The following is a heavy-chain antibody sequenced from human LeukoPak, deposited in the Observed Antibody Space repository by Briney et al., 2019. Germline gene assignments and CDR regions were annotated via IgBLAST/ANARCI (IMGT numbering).Heavy chain of an antibody. Sequence: GASVKVSCKASGYTFTSYDINWVRQATGQGLEWMGWMNPNSGNTNYAQKFQGRVTMTRDTSISTAYMELSRLRSEDTAVYYCAREADVVPAADDAFDIWGQGTMVTVSS. CDR1: GYTFTSYD. CDR2: MNPNSGNT. CDR3: AREADVVPAADDAFDI. J-gene: IGHJ3*02. D-gene: IGHD2-2*01. V-gene: IGHV1-8*01.